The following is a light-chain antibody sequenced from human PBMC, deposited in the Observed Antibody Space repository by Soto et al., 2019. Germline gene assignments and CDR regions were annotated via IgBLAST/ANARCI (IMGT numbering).Light chain of an antibody. J-gene: IGKJ1*01. CDR1: QTISSW. V-gene: IGKV1-5*03. Sequence: DIQMTQSPSTLSGSVGDRVTITSRASQTISSWLAWYQQKPGKAPKLLIYKASTLKSGVPSRFSGSGSGTEFTLTISSLQPDDFATYYCQQYNNYSNNFGQGTKVDIK. CDR2: KAS. CDR3: QQYNNYSNN.